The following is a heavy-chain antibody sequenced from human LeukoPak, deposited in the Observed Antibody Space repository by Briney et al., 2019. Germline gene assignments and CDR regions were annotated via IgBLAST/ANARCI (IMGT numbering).Heavy chain of an antibody. V-gene: IGHV4-34*01. CDR3: ARALGIFFDY. Sequence: SETLSLTCAVYGGSFSGYYWSWIRQPPGKGLEWIGEINHSGSTNYNPSLKSRVTISVDTSKNQFSLKLSSVTAADTAVYYCARALGIFFDYWGQGTLVTVSS. CDR1: GGSFSGYY. CDR2: INHSGST. D-gene: IGHD3-3*01. J-gene: IGHJ4*02.